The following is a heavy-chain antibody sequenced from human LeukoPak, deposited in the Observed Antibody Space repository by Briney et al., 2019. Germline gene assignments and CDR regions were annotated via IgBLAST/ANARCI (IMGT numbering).Heavy chain of an antibody. CDR3: AGSYYDFWSGYSFDY. V-gene: IGHV3-21*01. CDR2: ISSSSSYI. Sequence: GGSLRLSCAASGFTFSSYSMDWVRQAPGKGLEWVSSISSSSSYIYYADSVKGRFTISRDNAKNSLYLQMNSLRAEDTAVYYCAGSYYDFWSGYSFDYWGQGTLVTVSS. D-gene: IGHD3-3*01. CDR1: GFTFSSYS. J-gene: IGHJ4*02.